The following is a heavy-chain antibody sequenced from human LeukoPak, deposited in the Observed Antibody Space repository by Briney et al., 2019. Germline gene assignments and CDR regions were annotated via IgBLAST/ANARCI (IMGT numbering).Heavy chain of an antibody. CDR2: TYPGESDN. CDR1: VYSFTSYW. CDR3: ARRGMQQLVLDY. V-gene: IGHV5-51*01. Sequence: GESLKISCKGSVYSFTSYWIGGVRQMLGKGLEWMGITYPGESDNRYSPSFQGQVSISADKSISTAYLQWSSLKASDTAMYYCARRGMQQLVLDYWGQGTLVTVSS. D-gene: IGHD6-13*01. J-gene: IGHJ4*02.